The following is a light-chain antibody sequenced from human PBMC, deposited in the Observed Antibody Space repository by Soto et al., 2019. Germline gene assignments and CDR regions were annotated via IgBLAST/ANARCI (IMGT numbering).Light chain of an antibody. J-gene: IGKJ4*01. Sequence: EIVLTQSPGTLSLSPGESATLSCRASQSIFSSYLAWYQQKPGQAPRLLIYGASSRATGIPDRFSGDGSGTDFTLKISRLEPEDFAVYYCQQYSLSPLTFXGGTKVDIK. CDR2: GAS. CDR3: QQYSLSPLT. CDR1: QSIFSSY. V-gene: IGKV3-20*01.